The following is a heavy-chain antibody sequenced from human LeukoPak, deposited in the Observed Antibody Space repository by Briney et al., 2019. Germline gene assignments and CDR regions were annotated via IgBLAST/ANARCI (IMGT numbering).Heavy chain of an antibody. V-gene: IGHV4-34*01. D-gene: IGHD3-9*01. CDR1: GGSISSYY. CDR2: INHSGST. Sequence: PSETLSLTCTVSGGSISSYYWSWIRQPPGKGLEWIGEINHSGSTNYNPSLKSRVTISVDTSKNQFSLKLSSVTAADTAVYYCARQDPSGQYDILTGYYPPRDDPWGQGTLVTVSS. J-gene: IGHJ5*02. CDR3: ARQDPSGQYDILTGYYPPRDDP.